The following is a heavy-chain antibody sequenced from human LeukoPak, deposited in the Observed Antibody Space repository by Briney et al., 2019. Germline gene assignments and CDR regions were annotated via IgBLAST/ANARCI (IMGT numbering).Heavy chain of an antibody. Sequence: GGSLRLSCAASGFTFSSYEMNWVRQAPGKGLEWVSSISGSGGSTWYAASVKGRFTISRDNSKNTVYLQMNSLRAEDTAGYYCGKRDDSISWAAFDIWGQGTMVSVSS. CDR2: ISGSGGST. CDR3: GKRDDSISWAAFDI. V-gene: IGHV3-23*01. CDR1: GFTFSSYE. D-gene: IGHD6-13*01. J-gene: IGHJ3*02.